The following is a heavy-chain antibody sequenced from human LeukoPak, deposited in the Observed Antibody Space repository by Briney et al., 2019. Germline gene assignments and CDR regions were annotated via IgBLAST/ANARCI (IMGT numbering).Heavy chain of an antibody. V-gene: IGHV1-2*02. D-gene: IGHD3-22*01. CDR1: GYTFTGYY. J-gene: IGHJ4*02. CDR2: INPNSGGT. CDR3: ARPRQYYDSSGHFDY. Sequence: VASVKVSCKASGYTFTGYYMHWVRQAPGQGLEWMGWINPNSGGTNYAQKFQGRVTMTRDTSISTAYMELSRLRSDDTAVYYCARPRQYYDSSGHFDYWGQGTLVTVSS.